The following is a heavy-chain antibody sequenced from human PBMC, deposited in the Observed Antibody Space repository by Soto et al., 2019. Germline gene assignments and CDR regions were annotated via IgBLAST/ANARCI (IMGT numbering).Heavy chain of an antibody. CDR3: ARGAAAGTGDY. Sequence: SETLSLTCAVYGGSFSVYYWSWIRQPPGKGLEWIGEINHSGSTNYNPSLKSRVTISVDTSKNQFSLKLSSVTAADTAVYYCARGAAAGTGDYWGQGTLVTVS. CDR2: INHSGST. V-gene: IGHV4-34*01. CDR1: GGSFSVYY. D-gene: IGHD6-13*01. J-gene: IGHJ4*02.